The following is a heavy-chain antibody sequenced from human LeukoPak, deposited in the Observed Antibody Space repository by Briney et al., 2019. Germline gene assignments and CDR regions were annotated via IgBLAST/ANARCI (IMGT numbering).Heavy chain of an antibody. CDR3: AKSYHDYSNYFFGMDV. V-gene: IGHV3-30*18. D-gene: IGHD2-21*01. CDR2: ISYDGRSK. CDR1: GFNSRTYG. J-gene: IGHJ6*02. Sequence: PGGSLRLSCAASGFNSRTYGLHWVRQTPGKGLDWVATISYDGRSKYFADSVKGRFSISRDNSKNTMNLQMNSLRPDDTAVYYCAKSYHDYSNYFFGMDVWGHGTMFTVSS.